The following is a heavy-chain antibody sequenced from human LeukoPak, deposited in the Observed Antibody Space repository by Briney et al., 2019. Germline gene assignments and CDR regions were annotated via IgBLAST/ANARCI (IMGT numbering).Heavy chain of an antibody. Sequence: GGSLRLSCAASGLPLSTFIIHWVRQAPGKGLEWVAAISNDGIGKFYADSVKGRFTISRDNSKNTLHLQIDSLGLEDTAVYHCAREFHSSGYAGTFDCWGPGTLVTVSS. V-gene: IGHV3-30*04. CDR1: GLPLSTFI. J-gene: IGHJ4*02. D-gene: IGHD3-22*01. CDR2: ISNDGIGK. CDR3: AREFHSSGYAGTFDC.